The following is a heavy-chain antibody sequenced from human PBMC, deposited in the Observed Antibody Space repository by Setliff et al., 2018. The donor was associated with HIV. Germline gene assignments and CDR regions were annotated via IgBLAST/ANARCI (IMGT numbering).Heavy chain of an antibody. J-gene: IGHJ4*02. Sequence: ASVKVSCKASGYTFTSYGISWVRQAPGQGLEWMGWISAYNGNTNFAQKLQGRVTMTTDTSTSTAYMELRSLRSDDTAVYYCARDKLAYYNFWSPSEQGYWGQGTLVTVSS. V-gene: IGHV1-18*01. CDR1: GYTFTSYG. CDR3: ARDKLAYYNFWSPSEQGY. CDR2: ISAYNGNT. D-gene: IGHD3-3*01.